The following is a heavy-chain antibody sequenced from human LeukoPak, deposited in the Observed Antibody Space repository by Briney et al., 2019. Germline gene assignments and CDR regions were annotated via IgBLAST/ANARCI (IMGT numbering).Heavy chain of an antibody. CDR2: IYYSGST. V-gene: IGHV4-30-4*01. J-gene: IGHJ5*02. CDR1: GGSISSGDYY. Sequence: SQTLSLTCTVSGGSISSGDYYWSWIRQPPGKGLEWIGYIYYSGSTYYNPSLKSRVTISVDTSKNQFSLKLSSVTAADTAVYYCARDGSGSYLNWFDPWGQGTLVTVSS. CDR3: ARDGSGSYLNWFDP. D-gene: IGHD3-10*01.